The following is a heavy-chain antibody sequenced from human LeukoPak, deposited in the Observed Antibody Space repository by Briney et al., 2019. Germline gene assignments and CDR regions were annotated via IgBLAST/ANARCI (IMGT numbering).Heavy chain of an antibody. CDR2: ISPSGNAV. CDR1: GFKFNDYY. Sequence: GGSLRLSCAASGFKFNDYYMTWIRQAPGKGLEWVSYISPSGNAVFYADSVKGRFTISRDNARRSLYLQMNSLRDEDTAVYYCARVRVVTAISSLSRWGQGTLVTVSS. D-gene: IGHD2-21*02. CDR3: ARVRVVTAISSLSR. V-gene: IGHV3-11*01. J-gene: IGHJ4*02.